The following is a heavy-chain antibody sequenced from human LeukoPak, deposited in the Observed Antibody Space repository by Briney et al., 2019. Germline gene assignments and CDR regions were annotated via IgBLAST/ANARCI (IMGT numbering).Heavy chain of an antibody. Sequence: SETLSLTCAVYGGSFSGYYWGWIRQPPGKGLEWIGSIYYSGSTYSNPSLQSRVTISVDTSKNQFSLKLNSVTAADTAVYYCASFYCSGGSCYQYYSYYYMDVWGKGTTVTISS. CDR1: GGSFSGYY. J-gene: IGHJ6*03. V-gene: IGHV4-39*01. D-gene: IGHD2-15*01. CDR3: ASFYCSGGSCYQYYSYYYMDV. CDR2: IYYSGST.